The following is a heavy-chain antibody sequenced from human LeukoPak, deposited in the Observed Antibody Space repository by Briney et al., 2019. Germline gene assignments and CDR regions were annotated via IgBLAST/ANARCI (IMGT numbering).Heavy chain of an antibody. Sequence: GGSLRLSCAASGFTFSSYAMSWVRQAPGKGLEWVSAISGSGGSTYYADSVKGRFIISRDNSKNTLYLLMNSLRAEDTAIYYCARDRSSGSYYFDYWGQGTLVTVSS. CDR3: ARDRSSGSYYFDY. CDR1: GFTFSSYA. CDR2: ISGSGGST. J-gene: IGHJ4*02. D-gene: IGHD3-22*01. V-gene: IGHV3-23*01.